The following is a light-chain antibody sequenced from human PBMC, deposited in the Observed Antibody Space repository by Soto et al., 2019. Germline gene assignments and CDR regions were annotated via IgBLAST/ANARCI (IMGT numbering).Light chain of an antibody. Sequence: SYELTQPPSVSVAPGQTARITCGGDNIESTSVQWYQQKPGQAPVVVVYDDSNRPSGIPERFSGSSSGSTAALTISRVEAGDEADYYCQVWDSSSDHVVFGGGTKLTVL. CDR3: QVWDSSSDHVV. J-gene: IGLJ2*01. CDR2: DDS. CDR1: NIESTS. V-gene: IGLV3-21*02.